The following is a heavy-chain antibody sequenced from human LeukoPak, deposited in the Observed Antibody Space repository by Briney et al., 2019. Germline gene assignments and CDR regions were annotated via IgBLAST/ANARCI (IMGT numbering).Heavy chain of an antibody. CDR2: ISWNSGSI. V-gene: IGHV3-9*01. J-gene: IGHJ4*02. D-gene: IGHD3-22*01. CDR3: AKDSWYYDSSGYYYGGAFDY. Sequence: PGGSLRLSCAASGFTFDDYAMHWVRQAPGKGLEWVSGISWNSGSIGYADSVKGRFTISRDNAKNSLYLQMNSLRAEDTALYYCAKDSWYYDSSGYYYGGAFDYWGQGTLVTVSS. CDR1: GFTFDDYA.